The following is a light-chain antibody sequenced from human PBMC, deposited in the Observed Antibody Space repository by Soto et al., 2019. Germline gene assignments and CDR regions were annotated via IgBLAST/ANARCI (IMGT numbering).Light chain of an antibody. CDR2: EGS. V-gene: IGLV2-23*01. J-gene: IGLJ1*01. CDR1: SSDVGSYNL. CDR3: AAWDDSLNGSYV. Sequence: QSVLTQPASVSGSPGQSITISCTGTSSDVGSYNLVSWYQQHPGKAPKLMIFEGSKRPSGVSNRFSSSKSGNTASLTISGLQAEDEADYYCAAWDDSLNGSYVFGTGTKVTVL.